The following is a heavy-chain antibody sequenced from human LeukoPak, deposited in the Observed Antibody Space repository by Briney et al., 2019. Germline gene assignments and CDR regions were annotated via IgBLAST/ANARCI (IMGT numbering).Heavy chain of an antibody. V-gene: IGHV4-34*01. J-gene: IGHJ5*02. CDR1: GGSFSGYY. Sequence: PSETLSLTCAVYGGSFSGYYWSWIRQPPGKGLEWIGEINHSGSTNYNPSLKSRVTISVDTSKNQFSLKLSSVTAADTAVYYCARRSPGTAAAVTWGQGTLVTVSS. CDR2: INHSGST. CDR3: ARRSPGTAAAVT. D-gene: IGHD6-13*01.